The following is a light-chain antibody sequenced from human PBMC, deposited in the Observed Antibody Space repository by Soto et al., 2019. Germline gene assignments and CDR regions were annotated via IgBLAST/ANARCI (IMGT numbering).Light chain of an antibody. CDR2: EVS. J-gene: IGLJ2*01. CDR1: SSDVGGYNY. Sequence: QSALTQPASVSGSPGQSITISCTGTSSDVGGYNYVSWYQQPPGKAPKLMIYEVSYRPSGVSNRLSGSKSGNTASLTISGLQAEDEANYYCSSYTSSSIPGVFGGGTKLTVL. CDR3: SSYTSSSIPGV. V-gene: IGLV2-14*01.